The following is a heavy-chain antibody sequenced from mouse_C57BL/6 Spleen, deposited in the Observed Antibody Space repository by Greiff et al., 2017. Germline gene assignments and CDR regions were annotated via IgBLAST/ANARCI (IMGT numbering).Heavy chain of an antibody. V-gene: IGHV1-19*01. CDR3: ARTWLPYYAMDY. J-gene: IGHJ4*01. Sequence: VHVKQSGPVLVKPGASVKMSCKASGYTFTDYYMNWVKQSHGKSLEWIGVINPYNGGTSYNQKFKGKATLTVDKSSSTAYMELNSLTSEDSAVYYCARTWLPYYAMDYWGQGTSVTVSS. CDR1: GYTFTDYY. D-gene: IGHD2-2*01. CDR2: INPYNGGT.